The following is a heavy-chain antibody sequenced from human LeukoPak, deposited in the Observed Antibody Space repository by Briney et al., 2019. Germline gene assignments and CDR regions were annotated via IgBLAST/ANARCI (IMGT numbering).Heavy chain of an antibody. J-gene: IGHJ4*02. Sequence: GGSLRLSCAASGFTFSSYSMNWVRQAPGKGLEWVSSISSSSNYIFSADSVKGRFTISRDNAKNSLYLQVNSLRAEDTAVYYCARGGIDSRFRYYFDYWGQGTLVTVSS. D-gene: IGHD3-22*01. CDR3: ARGGIDSRFRYYFDY. V-gene: IGHV3-21*01. CDR2: ISSSSNYI. CDR1: GFTFSSYS.